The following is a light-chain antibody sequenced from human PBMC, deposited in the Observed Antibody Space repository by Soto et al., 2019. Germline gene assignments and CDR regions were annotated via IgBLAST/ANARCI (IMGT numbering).Light chain of an antibody. CDR2: DVT. V-gene: IGLV2-11*01. Sequence: QSALTQPRSVSGSPGQSVTISCTGTSSDVGAYNYVSWYQQHPGKAPKLLIYDVTHRPSGVPDRFSGSKSGNTASLTISGLQAEDEADYYCCSYAGSHPVVFGGGTKLTVL. J-gene: IGLJ2*01. CDR3: CSYAGSHPVV. CDR1: SSDVGAYNY.